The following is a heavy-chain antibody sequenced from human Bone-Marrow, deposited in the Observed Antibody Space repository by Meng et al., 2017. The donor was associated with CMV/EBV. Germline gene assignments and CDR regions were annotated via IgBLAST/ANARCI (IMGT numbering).Heavy chain of an antibody. CDR2: ISSSSSTI. V-gene: IGHV3-48*04. CDR3: ARGYYYDSSGYLVHTSSFDY. Sequence: GGSLRLSCAASGFTFSSYAMSWVRQAPGKGLEWVSYISSSSSTIYYADSVKGRFTISRDNAKNSLYLQMNSLRAEDTAVYYCARGYYYDSSGYLVHTSSFDYWGQGTLVTVSS. CDR1: GFTFSSYA. D-gene: IGHD3-22*01. J-gene: IGHJ4*02.